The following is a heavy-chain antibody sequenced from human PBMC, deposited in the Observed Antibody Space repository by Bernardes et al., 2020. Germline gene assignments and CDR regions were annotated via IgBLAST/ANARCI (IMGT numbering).Heavy chain of an antibody. Sequence: GGSLRLSCAASGFTFRSSWMHWVRQAPGPGLVWVSRINSDGSSPNYADSVKGRFTISRDNAKNTLYLQMNSLRAEDTAVYYCARDLRAYDSSGYYQRTDTFDIWGQGTMVTVSS. CDR3: ARDLRAYDSSGYYQRTDTFDI. V-gene: IGHV3-74*01. CDR2: INSDGSSP. J-gene: IGHJ3*02. D-gene: IGHD3-22*01. CDR1: GFTFRSSW.